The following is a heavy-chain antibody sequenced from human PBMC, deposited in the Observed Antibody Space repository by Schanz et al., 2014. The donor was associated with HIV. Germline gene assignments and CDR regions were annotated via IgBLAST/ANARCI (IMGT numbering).Heavy chain of an antibody. D-gene: IGHD3-3*01. CDR2: INPNSGGT. CDR3: ARDTEFYDVWSGPSWFDP. V-gene: IGHV1-2*02. J-gene: IGHJ5*02. Sequence: QVQLVQSGAEVKKPGASVKVSCKASGYSFTAYYMHWVRQAPGQGLEWMGWINPNSGGTNYAQKFQGSVTMTRDTSISTTYMELTRLRSDDTAVYYCARDTEFYDVWSGPSWFDPWGQGTLVTVSS. CDR1: GYSFTAYY.